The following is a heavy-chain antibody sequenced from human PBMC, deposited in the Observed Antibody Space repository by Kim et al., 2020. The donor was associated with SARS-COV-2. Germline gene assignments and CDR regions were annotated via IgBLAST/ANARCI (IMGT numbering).Heavy chain of an antibody. CDR3: ARSATGGELLGY. Sequence: NHNPSLKSRVTISVDTSKNQFSLKLSSVTAADTAVYYCARSATGGELLGYWGQGTLVTVSS. J-gene: IGHJ4*02. V-gene: IGHV4-4*09. D-gene: IGHD1-26*01.